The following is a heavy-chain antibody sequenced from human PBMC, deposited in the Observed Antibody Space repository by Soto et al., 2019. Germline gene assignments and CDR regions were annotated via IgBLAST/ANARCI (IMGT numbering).Heavy chain of an antibody. D-gene: IGHD3-10*01. CDR3: ARGRGISMVRDSNVRNYYYYGMDV. CDR1: GGTFSSYA. Sequence: QVQLVQSGAEVKKPGSSVKVSCKASGGTFSSYAISWVRQAPGQGLEWMGGIIPIFGTANYAQKLQGRVTIPADEATRTAYMELRSLRAGGTAVDYCARGRGISMVRDSNVRNYYYYGMDVWGRGTTVTVSS. V-gene: IGHV1-69*01. CDR2: IIPIFGTA. J-gene: IGHJ6*02.